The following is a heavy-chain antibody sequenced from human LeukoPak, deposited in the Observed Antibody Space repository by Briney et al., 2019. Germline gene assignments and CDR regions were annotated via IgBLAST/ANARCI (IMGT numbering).Heavy chain of an antibody. Sequence: GGSLTLSCAASGFSLSDHYMDWVRLAPGKGLEWVGRIRNKANSYGTEYAASVKGRFSISRDDSKDSLYLQMNSLRSEDTALYYCTRVRLGAATRYFDYWGQGTLVTVSS. CDR1: GFSLSDHY. CDR2: IRNKANSYGT. CDR3: TRVRLGAATRYFDY. V-gene: IGHV3-72*01. J-gene: IGHJ4*02. D-gene: IGHD1-26*01.